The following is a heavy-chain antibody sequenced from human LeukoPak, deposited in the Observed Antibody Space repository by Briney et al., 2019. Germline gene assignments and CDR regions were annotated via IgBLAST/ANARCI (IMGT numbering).Heavy chain of an antibody. CDR2: VYYSGTT. J-gene: IGHJ2*01. V-gene: IGHV4-61*01. CDR1: GGSISSSSYY. CDR3: ARSDRDLWYFDL. Sequence: SETLSLTCTVSGGSISSSSYYWSWIRQPPGKGLEWIGYVYYSGTTNYKYKSSLKSRVTISVDTSKNQFSLRLSSVTAADTAVYYCARSDRDLWYFDLWGRGTLVTVSS.